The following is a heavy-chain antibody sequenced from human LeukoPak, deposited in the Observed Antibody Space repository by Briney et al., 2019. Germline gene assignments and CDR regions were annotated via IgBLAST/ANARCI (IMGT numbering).Heavy chain of an antibody. J-gene: IGHJ4*02. V-gene: IGHV4-38-2*02. CDR1: GYSISSGDY. Sequence: SETLSLTCTVSGYSISSGDYWGWIRQPPGKGLEWIGSIYHSGRTYYNPSLKSRVTISVDTSKNQFSLKLSSVTAADTAVYYCARGNIVATKLFDYWGQGTLVTVPS. CDR2: IYHSGRT. CDR3: ARGNIVATKLFDY. D-gene: IGHD5-12*01.